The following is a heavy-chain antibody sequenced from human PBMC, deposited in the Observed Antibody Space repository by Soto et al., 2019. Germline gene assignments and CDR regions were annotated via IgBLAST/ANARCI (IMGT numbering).Heavy chain of an antibody. CDR1: GFSFSISP. J-gene: IGHJ4*02. Sequence: GGSLRLSCAASGFSFSISPMHWVRQAPGKGPEWVALISYDGTNKFYADSVKGRFTISRDNSKSTLYLQVDSLRPEDAAVYYCARDPKTSGGQHWAFSYFDSWGQGTLVTVSS. V-gene: IGHV3-30-3*01. D-gene: IGHD7-27*01. CDR2: ISYDGTNK. CDR3: ARDPKTSGGQHWAFSYFDS.